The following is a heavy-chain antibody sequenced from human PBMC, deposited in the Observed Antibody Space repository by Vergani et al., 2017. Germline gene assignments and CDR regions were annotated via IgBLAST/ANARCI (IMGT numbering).Heavy chain of an antibody. J-gene: IGHJ5*02. CDR2: IYYSGST. CDR3: ARGDKGTSWFDP. CDR1: GGSISSYY. D-gene: IGHD1-14*01. Sequence: QVQLQESGPGLVKPSETLSLTCTVSGGSISSYYWSWIRQPPGKGLEWIGYIYYSGSTNYNPSLKSRVTISVDTSKNQFSLKLSSVTAADTAVYYCARGDKGTSWFDPWGQGTLVTVSS. V-gene: IGHV4-59*01.